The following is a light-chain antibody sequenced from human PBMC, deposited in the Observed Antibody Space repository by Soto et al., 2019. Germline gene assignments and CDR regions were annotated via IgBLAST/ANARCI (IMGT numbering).Light chain of an antibody. CDR3: TSYGGYNNVV. J-gene: IGLJ1*01. CDR2: QVT. V-gene: IGLV2-14*01. Sequence: QSALTQPASVSGSPGQSITISCTGTSSDIGGYYYVSWYQHPPGKAPKLIIYQVTNRPSGVSHRFSGSKSGNTASLTISGLQAEDEADYYCTSYGGYNNVVFGTGTKVTVL. CDR1: SSDIGGYYY.